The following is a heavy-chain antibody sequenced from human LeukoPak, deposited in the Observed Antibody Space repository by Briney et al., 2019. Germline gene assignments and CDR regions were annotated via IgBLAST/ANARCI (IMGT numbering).Heavy chain of an antibody. V-gene: IGHV4-38-2*02. CDR2: IYHSGSA. D-gene: IGHD2-2*01. CDR1: GYSISSGYQ. CDR3: ARDPRWLTPDCTSTSCYENYFDP. Sequence: SETLSLTCGVSGYSISSGYQWAWIRQSPGKGLEWIGSIYHSGSAHYNPSLKSRVTISVETSKNQFSLNMYSVTAADTAVYYCARDPRWLTPDCTSTSCYENYFDPWGQGTLVTVSS. J-gene: IGHJ5*02.